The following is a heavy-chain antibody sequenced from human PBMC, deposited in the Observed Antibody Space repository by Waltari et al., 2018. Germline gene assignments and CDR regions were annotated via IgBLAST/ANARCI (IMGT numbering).Heavy chain of an antibody. CDR3: ARDPSYDFWSGSLFRYYYYGMDV. V-gene: IGHV4-39*07. CDR2: IYYSGST. D-gene: IGHD3-3*01. J-gene: IGHJ6*02. Sequence: QLQLQESGPGLVKPSETLSLTCTVSGGSISSSRYSWGWIRQPPGKGLERIGSIYYSGSTYYNPSLKSRVTISVDTSKNQFSLKLSSVTAADTAVYYCARDPSYDFWSGSLFRYYYYGMDVWGQGTTVTVSS. CDR1: GGSISSSRYS.